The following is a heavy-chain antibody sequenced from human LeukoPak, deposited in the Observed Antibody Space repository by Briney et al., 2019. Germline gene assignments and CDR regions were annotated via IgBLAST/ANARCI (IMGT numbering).Heavy chain of an antibody. CDR2: IYYSGST. Sequence: SETLSLTCTVSGGSISSYYWSWIRQPPGKGLEWIGYIYYSGSTNYNPSLKSRVTISVDTSKNQFSLKLSSVTAADTAVYYCARGPYYGSGSYYSTYYYYMDVWGKGTTVTISS. V-gene: IGHV4-59*01. D-gene: IGHD3-10*01. CDR3: ARGPYYGSGSYYSTYYYYMDV. CDR1: GGSISSYY. J-gene: IGHJ6*03.